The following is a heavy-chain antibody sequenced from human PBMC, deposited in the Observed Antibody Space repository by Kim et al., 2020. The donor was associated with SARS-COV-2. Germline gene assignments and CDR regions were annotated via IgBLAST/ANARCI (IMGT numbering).Heavy chain of an antibody. J-gene: IGHJ6*02. CDR2: IYSGGST. Sequence: GGSLRLSCAASGFSVSSNYMSWVRQAPGKGLEWVSVIYSGGSTYYADSVKGRFTISRHNSKNTLYLQMNSLRAEDTAIYYCANTVTEDYYYYRMDVWGQGTTVTVSS. V-gene: IGHV3-53*04. D-gene: IGHD4-17*01. CDR3: ANTVTEDYYYYRMDV. CDR1: GFSVSSNY.